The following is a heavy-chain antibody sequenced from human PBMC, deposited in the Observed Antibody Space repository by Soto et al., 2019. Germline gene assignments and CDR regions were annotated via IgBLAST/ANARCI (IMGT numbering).Heavy chain of an antibody. Sequence: PSETLSLTCSVPGGVVIGGRSYWNWIRQPPGKGLEWIAYIDYGGDTKYNPSLESRVTISVDTSKNHFSLKLRSVTAADTAVYYCARDVSSPFDHWGRGTLVTVSS. CDR1: GGVVIGGRSY. CDR3: ARDVSSPFDH. J-gene: IGHJ4*02. V-gene: IGHV4-61*03. CDR2: IDYGGDT.